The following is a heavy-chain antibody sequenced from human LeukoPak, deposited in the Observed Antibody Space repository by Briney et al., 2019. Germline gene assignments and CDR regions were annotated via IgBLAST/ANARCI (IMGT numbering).Heavy chain of an antibody. Sequence: GGSLRLSCAASGFIFSSYSMNWVRQAPGKGLEWVSSISSSSTYIYYADSVKGRFTISRNNAKNSLFLQMNSLRAEDTAVYYCTKDLWFGEPGGQGTLVTVSS. J-gene: IGHJ5*02. CDR1: GFIFSSYS. V-gene: IGHV3-21*04. CDR2: ISSSSTYI. CDR3: TKDLWFGEP. D-gene: IGHD3-10*01.